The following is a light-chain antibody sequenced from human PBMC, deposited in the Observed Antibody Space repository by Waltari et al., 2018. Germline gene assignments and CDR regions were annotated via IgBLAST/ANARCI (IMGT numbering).Light chain of an antibody. Sequence: QPVLTQPTSLSASPGASARFTCPLRSDIHFATSRIYWYTQKPGSVPRYLLRFILNSNNHRGSGVPSRFSGSKDASTNAGLLLISGLQSEDEADYYCAIWDSSTWVFGGGTKLTVL. J-gene: IGLJ3*02. CDR1: SDIHFATSR. CDR3: AIWDSSTWV. CDR2: FILNSNN. V-gene: IGLV5-39*01.